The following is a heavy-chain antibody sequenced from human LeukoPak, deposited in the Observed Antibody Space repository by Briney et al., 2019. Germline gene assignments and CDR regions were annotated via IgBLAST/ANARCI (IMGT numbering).Heavy chain of an antibody. D-gene: IGHD2-15*01. Sequence: GGSLRLSCAASGFTFSSYAMHWVRQAPGKGLEWVAVIWYDGSSKYYADFVKDRFTISRDNSKNTLYLQMNSLRAEDTAVYYCARGYCSGGSCYTIDYWGQGTLVTVSS. CDR2: IWYDGSSK. CDR3: ARGYCSGGSCYTIDY. V-gene: IGHV3-33*08. CDR1: GFTFSSYA. J-gene: IGHJ4*02.